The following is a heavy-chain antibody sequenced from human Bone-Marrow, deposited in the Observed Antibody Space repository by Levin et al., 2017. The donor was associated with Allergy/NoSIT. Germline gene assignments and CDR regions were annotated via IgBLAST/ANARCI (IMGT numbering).Heavy chain of an antibody. D-gene: IGHD1-26*01. CDR2: FDPEDGET. Sequence: VASVKVSCKVSGHTLTQLSMHWVRQAPGKGLEWMGGFDPEDGETVYARKFQGRVTMTEDTSTETAFMELRSLRSEDTAVYYCALGATGFDYWGQGTLVTVSS. J-gene: IGHJ4*02. CDR1: GHTLTQLS. CDR3: ALGATGFDY. V-gene: IGHV1-24*01.